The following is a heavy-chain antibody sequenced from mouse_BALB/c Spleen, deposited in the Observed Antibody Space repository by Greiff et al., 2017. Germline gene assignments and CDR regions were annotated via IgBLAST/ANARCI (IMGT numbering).Heavy chain of an antibody. CDR2: ISSGSSTI. CDR1: GFTFSSFG. CDR3: ARHYYGSSFDY. J-gene: IGHJ2*01. V-gene: IGHV5-17*02. D-gene: IGHD1-1*01. Sequence: EVHLVESGGGLVQPGGSRKLSCAASGFTFSSFGMHWVRQAPEKGLEWVAYISSGSSTIYYADTVKGRFTISRDNPKNTLFLQMTSLRSEDTAMYYCARHYYGSSFDYWGQGTTLTVSS.